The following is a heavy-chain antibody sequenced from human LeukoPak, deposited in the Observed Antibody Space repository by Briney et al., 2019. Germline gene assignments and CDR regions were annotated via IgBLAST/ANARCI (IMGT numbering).Heavy chain of an antibody. Sequence: SVKVSCKASGGTFSSYAISWVRQAPEQGLEWMGGIIPIFGTANYAQKFQGRVTITADESTSTAYMELSSLRSEDTAVYYCARSRYCSGGSCYSVYFDYWGQGTLVTVSS. V-gene: IGHV1-69*13. CDR2: IIPIFGTA. J-gene: IGHJ4*02. D-gene: IGHD2-15*01. CDR3: ARSRYCSGGSCYSVYFDY. CDR1: GGTFSSYA.